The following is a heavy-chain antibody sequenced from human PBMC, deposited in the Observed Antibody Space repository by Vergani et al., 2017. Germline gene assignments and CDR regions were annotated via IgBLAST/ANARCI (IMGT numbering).Heavy chain of an antibody. V-gene: IGHV1-69*06. CDR1: GYTFTSYY. D-gene: IGHD3-10*01. J-gene: IGHJ6*02. Sequence: QVQLVQSGAEVKKPGASVKVSCKASGYTFTSYYMHWVRQAPGQGLEWMGGIIPIFGTANYAQKFQGRVTITADKSTSTAYMELSSLRSEDTAVYYCASPITMVPGVKYGMDVWGQGTTVTVSS. CDR3: ASPITMVPGVKYGMDV. CDR2: IIPIFGTA.